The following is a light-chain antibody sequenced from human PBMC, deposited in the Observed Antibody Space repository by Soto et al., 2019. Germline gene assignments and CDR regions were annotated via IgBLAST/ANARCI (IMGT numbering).Light chain of an antibody. CDR3: QAWDSSTVV. V-gene: IGLV3-1*01. CDR2: QDN. CDR1: KLGDKY. Sequence: SYELTQPPSVSVSPGQTASITCSGDKLGDKYACWYQQKPGQSPVLVMYQDNKRPSGIPERFSGSNSGNTATLTISGTQPMDEADYYCQAWDSSTVVFGRGTKLTVL. J-gene: IGLJ3*02.